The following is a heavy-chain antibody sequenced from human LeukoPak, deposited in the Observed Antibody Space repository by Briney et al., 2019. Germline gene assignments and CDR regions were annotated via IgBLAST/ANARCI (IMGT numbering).Heavy chain of an antibody. CDR2: IIPIFGTA. D-gene: IGHD6-13*01. J-gene: IGHJ4*02. V-gene: IGHV1-69*05. Sequence: SVKVSCKASGGTFSSYAISRVRQAPGQGLEWMGGIIPIFGTANYAQKLKGRVTITTDESASTAYMELSSLRSEDTAVYYCARGGIAAAGLLDYWGQGTLVTVSS. CDR1: GGTFSSYA. CDR3: ARGGIAAAGLLDY.